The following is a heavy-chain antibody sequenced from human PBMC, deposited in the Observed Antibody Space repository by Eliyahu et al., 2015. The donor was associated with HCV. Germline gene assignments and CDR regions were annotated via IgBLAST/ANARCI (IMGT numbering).Heavy chain of an antibody. CDR3: ARGPRWFGESYFDY. D-gene: IGHD3-10*01. CDR1: GFXFSSYA. V-gene: IGHV3-30*01. J-gene: IGHJ4*02. CDR2: ISYDGSNK. Sequence: QVQLVESGGGVVQPGRSLRLSCAASGFXFSSYAMHWVRQAPGKGLEWVAVISYDGSNKYYADSVKGRFTISRDNSKNTLYLQMNSLRAEDTAVYYCARGPRWFGESYFDYWGQGTLVTVSS.